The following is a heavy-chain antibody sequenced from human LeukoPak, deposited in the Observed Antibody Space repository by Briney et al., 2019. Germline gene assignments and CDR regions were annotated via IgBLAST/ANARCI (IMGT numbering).Heavy chain of an antibody. J-gene: IGHJ4*02. Sequence: SETLSLTCTVSRDSISDYYWGWIRQPPGKGLEWIGSIYYSGSTYYNPSLKSRVTISVDTSKNQFSLKLSSVTAADTAVYYCARRNYYDSSGYYRGFDYWGQGTLVSVSS. D-gene: IGHD3-22*01. CDR2: IYYSGST. V-gene: IGHV4-39*01. CDR1: RDSISDYY. CDR3: ARRNYYDSSGYYRGFDY.